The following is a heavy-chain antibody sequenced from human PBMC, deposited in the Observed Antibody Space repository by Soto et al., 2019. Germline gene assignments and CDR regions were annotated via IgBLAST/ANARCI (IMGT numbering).Heavy chain of an antibody. CDR1: GFTFSSYA. CDR2: SSGSGGST. Sequence: EVQLLESGGGLVQPGGSLSLSCAASGFTFSSYAMSWVRQAPGTGLEWVSASSGSGGSTYYADSVKGRYTISTESTKHPLELPKNSLRAKATTAAYCTKEYYQAYADYDYYMGVYGKRTTVAFCS. CDR3: TKEYYQAYADYDYYMGV. D-gene: IGHD2-2*01. J-gene: IGHJ6*03. V-gene: IGHV3-23*01.